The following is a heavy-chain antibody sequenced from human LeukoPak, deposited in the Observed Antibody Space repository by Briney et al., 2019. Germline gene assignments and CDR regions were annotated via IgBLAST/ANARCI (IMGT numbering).Heavy chain of an antibody. Sequence: GGSLRLSCAASGFTFSSYWMSWVRQAPGKGLEWVAYIKQDGSEKYYVDSVKGRFTISRDNAKNSLYLQMNSLRAEDTAVYYCARELLGSGWFSGYYYYYGMDVWGQGTTVTVSS. CDR2: IKQDGSEK. D-gene: IGHD6-19*01. CDR1: GFTFSSYW. CDR3: ARELLGSGWFSGYYYYYGMDV. V-gene: IGHV3-7*01. J-gene: IGHJ6*02.